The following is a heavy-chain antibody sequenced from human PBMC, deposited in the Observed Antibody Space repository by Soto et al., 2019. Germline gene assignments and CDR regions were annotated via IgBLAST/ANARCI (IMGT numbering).Heavy chain of an antibody. Sequence: EVQLVESGGGLIQPGGSLRLSCAASGFTVSSKYMTWVRQAPGKGLEWVSVIYGGGTTYYADSVKGRYTISRDNSKNTLYCQVTSLRAEETAVYYCVQTTGWPGFDFWGQGTLVTVSS. CDR3: VQTTGWPGFDF. CDR1: GFTVSSKY. J-gene: IGHJ4*02. D-gene: IGHD6-19*01. CDR2: IYGGGTT. V-gene: IGHV3-53*01.